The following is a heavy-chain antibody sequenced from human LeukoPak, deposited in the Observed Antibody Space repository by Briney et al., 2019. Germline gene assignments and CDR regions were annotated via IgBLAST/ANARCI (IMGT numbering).Heavy chain of an antibody. CDR1: GGSISSSSYY. Sequence: SETLSLTCTVSGGSISSSSYYWGWIRQPPGKGLEWIGSIYSSGSTYYNPSLKSRVTISVDTSKNQFSLKLSSVTAADTAVYYCARHGHHGDHDYWGQGTLVTVSS. D-gene: IGHD2-21*02. J-gene: IGHJ4*02. V-gene: IGHV4-39*01. CDR2: IYSSGST. CDR3: ARHGHHGDHDY.